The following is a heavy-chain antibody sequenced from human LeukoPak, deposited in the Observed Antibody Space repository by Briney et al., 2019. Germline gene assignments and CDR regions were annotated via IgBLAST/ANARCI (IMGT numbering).Heavy chain of an antibody. CDR1: GGSISSSNW. CDR2: IYHSGST. D-gene: IGHD2-2*01. J-gene: IGHJ6*04. V-gene: IGHV4-4*02. Sequence: PSGTLSLTCAVSGGSISSSNWWSWGRQPPGKGLEWIGEIYHSGSTNYNPSLKRRVTISVDKSKNQFSLKLSSVTAADTAVYYCARSYIVVVPAAPRHYYGMDVWGKGTTVTVSS. CDR3: ARSYIVVVPAAPRHYYGMDV.